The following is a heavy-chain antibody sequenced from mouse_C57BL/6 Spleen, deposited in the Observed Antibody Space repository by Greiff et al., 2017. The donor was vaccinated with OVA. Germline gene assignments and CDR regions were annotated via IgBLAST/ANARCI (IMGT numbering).Heavy chain of an antibody. Sequence: EVQLQESGGGLVQPGGSLSLSCAASGFTFTDYYMSWVRQPPGKALEWLGFIRNKANGYTTEYSASVKGRFTISRDNSQSILYLQMNALRAEDSATYYCARDYGLLYAMDYWGQGTSVTVSS. CDR1: GFTFTDYY. J-gene: IGHJ4*01. CDR3: ARDYGLLYAMDY. CDR2: IRNKANGYTT. V-gene: IGHV7-3*01. D-gene: IGHD1-1*01.